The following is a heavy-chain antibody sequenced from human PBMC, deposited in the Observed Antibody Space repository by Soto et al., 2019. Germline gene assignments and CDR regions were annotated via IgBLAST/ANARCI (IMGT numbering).Heavy chain of an antibody. D-gene: IGHD2-15*01. J-gene: IGHJ5*01. CDR2: IYWDNDR. Sequence: QITLKESGPTLVEPTQTLTLTCSFSGFSLTNSGVGVGWLRQVPGKALECLGIIYWDNDRRYNPSLKTRLTITKDTSKNQFVLTMTYMEPVDTGTYYCAHRVTYSDSWDVGWFDSWGQGTPVTVS. CDR1: GFSLTNSGVG. CDR3: AHRVTYSDSWDVGWFDS. V-gene: IGHV2-5*02.